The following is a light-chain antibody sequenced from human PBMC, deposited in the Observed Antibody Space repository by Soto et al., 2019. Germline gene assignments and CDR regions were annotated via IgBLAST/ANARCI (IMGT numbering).Light chain of an antibody. CDR3: QQADSFPLN. CDR2: AAS. CDR1: QGISSR. J-gene: IGKJ4*01. V-gene: IGKV1-12*01. Sequence: DIQMTQSPSSVSASVGDRVTITCRASQGISSRLAWYQQKPGKAPNLLIYAASRLQSGVPSRFSGTGSWTDFTLTISSLQPEDFAIYYCQQADSFPLNFGGGTKVEVK.